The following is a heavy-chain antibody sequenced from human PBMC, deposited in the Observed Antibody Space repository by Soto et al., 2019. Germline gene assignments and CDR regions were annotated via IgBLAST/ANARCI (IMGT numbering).Heavy chain of an antibody. CDR1: GDTVSNNSGA. CDR2: TYYRSRWYN. Sequence: PSQTLSLTCGISGDTVSNNSGAWHWIRQSPSRGLEWLGRTYYRSRWYNDYAGSMKGRITINADTSNNQFSLQLTSLSPDDTAVYYCARLRGDSWFDFWGQGTRVTVSS. J-gene: IGHJ5*01. CDR3: ARLRGDSWFDF. V-gene: IGHV6-1*01.